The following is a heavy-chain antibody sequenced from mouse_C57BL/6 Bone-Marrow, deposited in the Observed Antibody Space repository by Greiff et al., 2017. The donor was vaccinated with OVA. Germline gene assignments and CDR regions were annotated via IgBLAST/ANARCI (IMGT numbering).Heavy chain of an antibody. CDR3: ATKTAQATPFAY. CDR2: INPNYGTT. J-gene: IGHJ3*01. CDR1: GYSFTDYN. V-gene: IGHV1-39*01. Sequence: EVKLVESGPELVKPGASVKISCKASGYSFTDYNMNWVKQSNGKSLEWIGVINPNYGTTSYNQKFKGKATLTVDQSSSTAYMQLNSLTSEDSAVYYCATKTAQATPFAYWGQGTLVTVSA. D-gene: IGHD3-2*02.